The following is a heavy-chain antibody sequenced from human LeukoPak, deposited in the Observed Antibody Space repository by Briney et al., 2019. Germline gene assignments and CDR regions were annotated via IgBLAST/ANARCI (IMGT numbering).Heavy chain of an antibody. CDR3: ARGGRLREAYYGMDV. D-gene: IGHD5-12*01. V-gene: IGHV1-2*02. Sequence: GASVKVSCKASGYTFTDYYMHWVRQAPGQGLEWMGWINPDSGVTNYPQKFQGRVTMTRDTSTSTVYMELSSLRSEDTAVYYCARGGRLREAYYGMDVWGQGTTVTVSS. CDR1: GYTFTDYY. J-gene: IGHJ6*02. CDR2: INPDSGVT.